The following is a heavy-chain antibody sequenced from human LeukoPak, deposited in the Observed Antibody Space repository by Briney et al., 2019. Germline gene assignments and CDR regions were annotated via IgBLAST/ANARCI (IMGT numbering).Heavy chain of an antibody. CDR2: ISSSSSTI. Sequence: GGSLRLSCAASGFTFSIYSMNWVRQAPGKGPEWVSYISSSSSTIYYADSVKGRFTISRDNAKHSLFLQMNSLRDEDTAVYYCARDQATYDAFDIWGQGTMVTVSS. J-gene: IGHJ3*02. V-gene: IGHV3-48*02. CDR1: GFTFSIYS. CDR3: ARDQATYDAFDI.